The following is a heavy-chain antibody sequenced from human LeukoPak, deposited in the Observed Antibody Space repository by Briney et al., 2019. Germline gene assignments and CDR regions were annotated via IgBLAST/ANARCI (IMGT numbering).Heavy chain of an antibody. D-gene: IGHD6-13*01. J-gene: IGHJ4*02. Sequence: GGSLRLSCAASGFTFSSYGMQWVRQAPGKGLEWVAVISYDGSNTYYADSVKGRFTISRDNSKNTLYLQVNSLRAEDTAVYYCAKDLDSSSWEPPGYWGQGTLVTVSS. CDR3: AKDLDSSSWEPPGY. V-gene: IGHV3-30*18. CDR1: GFTFSSYG. CDR2: ISYDGSNT.